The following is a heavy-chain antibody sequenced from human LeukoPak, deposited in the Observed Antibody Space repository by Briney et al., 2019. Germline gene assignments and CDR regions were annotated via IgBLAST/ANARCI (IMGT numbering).Heavy chain of an antibody. Sequence: ASVKVSCKASGGTFSSYYMHLVRQAPGQGLEWMGIINPSGGSTSYAQKFQGRVTMTRDMSTSTDYMELSSLRSEDTAVYYCARDNSVEDTAWWFDPWGQGTLVTVSS. J-gene: IGHJ5*02. V-gene: IGHV1-46*01. D-gene: IGHD4-23*01. CDR3: ARDNSVEDTAWWFDP. CDR2: INPSGGST. CDR1: GGTFSSYY.